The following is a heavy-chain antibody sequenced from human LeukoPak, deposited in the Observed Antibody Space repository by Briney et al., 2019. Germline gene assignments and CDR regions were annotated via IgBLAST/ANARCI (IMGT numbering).Heavy chain of an antibody. CDR2: IHVSGNI. CDR3: ARERYSSRGVYGMDV. D-gene: IGHD6-13*01. Sequence: SETPSLTCTVSGGSLNSGSYFWDWLRQPAGRGLEWIGRIHVSGNINNNPSLKSRETMSIDTSKNQFSLNLRSVTAADTAVYYCARERYSSRGVYGMDVWGQGTTVTVSS. J-gene: IGHJ6*02. CDR1: GGSLNSGSYF. V-gene: IGHV4-61*10.